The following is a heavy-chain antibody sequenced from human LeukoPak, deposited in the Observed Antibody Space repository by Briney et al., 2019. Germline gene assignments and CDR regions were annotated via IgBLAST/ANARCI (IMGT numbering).Heavy chain of an antibody. Sequence: PGGSLRLSCAASGFIVSSNYMSWVRQAPGKGLEWVAVISYDGSNKYYADSVKGRFTISRDNSKNTLYLQMNSLRAEDTAVYYCARAIAVAGELDYWGQGTLVTVSS. CDR1: GFIVSSNY. D-gene: IGHD6-19*01. CDR2: ISYDGSNK. V-gene: IGHV3-30-3*01. J-gene: IGHJ4*02. CDR3: ARAIAVAGELDY.